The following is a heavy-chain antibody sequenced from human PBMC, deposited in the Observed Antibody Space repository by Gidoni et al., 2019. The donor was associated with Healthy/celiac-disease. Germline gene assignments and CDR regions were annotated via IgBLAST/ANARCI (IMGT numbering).Heavy chain of an antibody. CDR2: ISYDGSNK. V-gene: IGHV3-30*18. Sequence: QVQLVESGGGVVQPGRSLRLSCAASGFTFRSHGLHWVRQAPGKGLEWVAVISYDGSNKYYADSVKGRLTISRDNSKNTLYLQMNSLRAEDTAVYYCAKDHRRFLEWLLPEYYFDYWGQGTLVTVSS. CDR1: GFTFRSHG. J-gene: IGHJ4*02. D-gene: IGHD3-3*01. CDR3: AKDHRRFLEWLLPEYYFDY.